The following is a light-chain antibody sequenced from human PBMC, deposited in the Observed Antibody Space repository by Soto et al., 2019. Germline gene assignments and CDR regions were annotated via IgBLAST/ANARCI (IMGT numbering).Light chain of an antibody. CDR3: QHRSDWPPVT. CDR2: DAS. CDR1: QSVNRF. Sequence: EIVLTQSPATLSLSPGERATLSCRASQSVNRFLAWYQQKPGQAPRLLIYDASNRATDIPPRFRGSGSGTDFTLIIISLEPEDFAVYYCQHRSDWPPVTFGQGTKGEIK. V-gene: IGKV3-11*01. J-gene: IGKJ2*01.